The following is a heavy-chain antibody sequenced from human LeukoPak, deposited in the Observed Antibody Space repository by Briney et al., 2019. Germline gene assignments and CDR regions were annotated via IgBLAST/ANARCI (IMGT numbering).Heavy chain of an antibody. Sequence: SETLSLTRAVYGGSFSGYYWSWIRQPPGKGLEWIGEINHSGSTNYNPSLKSRVTISVDTSKNQFSLKLSSVTAADTAVYYCARGFGGDCSSTSCYVDFDYWGQGTLVTVSS. D-gene: IGHD2-2*01. CDR1: GGSFSGYY. V-gene: IGHV4-34*01. CDR2: INHSGST. CDR3: ARGFGGDCSSTSCYVDFDY. J-gene: IGHJ4*02.